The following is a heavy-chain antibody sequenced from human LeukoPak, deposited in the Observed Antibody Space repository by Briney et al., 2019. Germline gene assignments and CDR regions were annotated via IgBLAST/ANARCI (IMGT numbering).Heavy chain of an antibody. D-gene: IGHD2-2*01. J-gene: IGHJ6*02. CDR2: ISAYNGNT. CDR3: ARRVIVVVPAATYYYGMDV. Sequence: ASVKVSCKASGYTFISYGISWVRQAPGQGLEWMGWISAYNGNTNYAQKLQGRVTMTTDTSTSTAYMELRSLRSDDTAVYYCARRVIVVVPAATYYYGMDVWGQGTTVTVSS. CDR1: GYTFISYG. V-gene: IGHV1-18*01.